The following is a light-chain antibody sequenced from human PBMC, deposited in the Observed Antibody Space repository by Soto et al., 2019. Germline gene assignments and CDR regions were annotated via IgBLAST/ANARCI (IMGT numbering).Light chain of an antibody. CDR3: QQSYSSPRT. CDR1: QGISSY. CDR2: ASS. J-gene: IGKJ1*01. V-gene: IGKV1-8*01. Sequence: AIPMSQSPSSLSASTGDRVTITFRASQGISSYLAWYQQKPGKAPRLLIYASSSLQSGVPSRFSGSGSGTDFTLTISSLQPEDFATYYCQQSYSSPRTFGQGTKVDIK.